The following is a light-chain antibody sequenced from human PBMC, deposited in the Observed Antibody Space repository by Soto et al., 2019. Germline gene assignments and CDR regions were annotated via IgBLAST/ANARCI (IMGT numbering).Light chain of an antibody. CDR3: QQFSSYPLT. V-gene: IGKV3-20*01. Sequence: EVVLTQSPGTLSLSRGERATLSCRASERIYSAYLGWYQQKPGQAPRLLIYDASSRATGIPDRFSGGGSGTDFTLTISRLEPEDFAVYYCQQFSSYPLTFGGGTKVDI. J-gene: IGKJ4*01. CDR1: ERIYSAY. CDR2: DAS.